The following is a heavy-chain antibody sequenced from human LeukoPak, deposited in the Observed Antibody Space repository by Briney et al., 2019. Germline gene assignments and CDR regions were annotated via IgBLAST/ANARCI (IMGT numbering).Heavy chain of an antibody. Sequence: SETLSLTCTVSGGSISSYYWSWIRQPAGKGLEWIGRIYTSGSTNYNPSLKSRATMSVDTSKNQFSLKLSSVTAADTAVYYCARELGYCSSTSCYNGDDAFDIWGQGTMVTVSS. CDR3: ARELGYCSSTSCYNGDDAFDI. CDR1: GGSISSYY. CDR2: IYTSGST. J-gene: IGHJ3*02. V-gene: IGHV4-4*07. D-gene: IGHD2-2*02.